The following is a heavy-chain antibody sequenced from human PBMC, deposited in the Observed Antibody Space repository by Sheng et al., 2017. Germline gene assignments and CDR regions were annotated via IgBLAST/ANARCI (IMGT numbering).Heavy chain of an antibody. D-gene: IGHD2-2*02. Sequence: QVQLVESGGGVVQPGRSLRLSCAASGFTFSSNGMHWVRQAPGKGLEWVAVISNDGSNKYYADSVKGRFTISRDNSKNTLFLQMNTLRAEDTAVYYCAKEEGFGLPAAIYPFDYWGQGTLVTVSS. CDR1: GFTFSSNG. CDR2: ISNDGSNK. J-gene: IGHJ4*02. V-gene: IGHV3-30*18. CDR3: AKEEGFGLPAAIYPFDY.